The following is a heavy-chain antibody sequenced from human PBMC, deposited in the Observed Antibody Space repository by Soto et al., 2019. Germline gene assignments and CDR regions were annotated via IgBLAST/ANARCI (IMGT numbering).Heavy chain of an antibody. V-gene: IGHV4-31*03. CDR1: GGSISRGGYY. CDR3: ARSVFP. J-gene: IGHJ5*02. Sequence: QVQLQESGPGLVKPSQTLSLTCTVSGGSISRGGYYWSWIRQHPGKGLEWFGYIYYSGRPYYNPALKRRVTISVDTSKNQFSLKLSSVTAADTAVYYCARSVFPWGQGTLVTVSS. CDR2: IYYSGRP.